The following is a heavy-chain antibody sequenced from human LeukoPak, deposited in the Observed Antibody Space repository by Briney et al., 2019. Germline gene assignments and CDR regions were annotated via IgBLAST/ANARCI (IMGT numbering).Heavy chain of an antibody. CDR1: RGSFSGYY. J-gene: IGHJ6*03. V-gene: IGHV4-34*01. CDR3: ARSRQQLAEGYMDV. Sequence: PSETLSLTCAVYRGSFSGYYWSWIRQPPGKGLEWIGEINHSGSTYYNPSLKSRVTISVDTSKNQFSLKLSSVTAADTAVYYCARSRQQLAEGYMDVWGKGTTVTVSS. CDR2: INHSGST. D-gene: IGHD6-13*01.